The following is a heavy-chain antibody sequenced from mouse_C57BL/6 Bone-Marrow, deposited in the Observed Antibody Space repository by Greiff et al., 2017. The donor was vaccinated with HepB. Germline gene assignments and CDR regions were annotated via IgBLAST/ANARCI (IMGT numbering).Heavy chain of an antibody. CDR1: GFTFSSYA. CDR2: ISSGGDYI. J-gene: IGHJ4*01. CDR3: TRLYGSSLYYYAMDY. Sequence: EVQLVESGEGLVKPGGSMKLSCAASGFTFSSYAMSWVRQTPEKRLEWVAYISSGGDYIYYADTVKGRFTISRDNARNTLYLQMSSLKSEDTAMYYCTRLYGSSLYYYAMDYWGQGTSVTVSS. D-gene: IGHD1-1*01. V-gene: IGHV5-9-1*02.